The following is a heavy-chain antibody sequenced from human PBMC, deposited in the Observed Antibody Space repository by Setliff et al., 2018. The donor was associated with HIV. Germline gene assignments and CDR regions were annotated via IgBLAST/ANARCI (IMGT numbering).Heavy chain of an antibody. J-gene: IGHJ4*02. CDR2: IYYSGST. V-gene: IGHV4-59*08. D-gene: IGHD3-22*01. CDR3: ASGYQYDSSGYYYVTPIDY. Sequence: PSETLSLTCTVSGGSISSYYWSWIRQPPGKGLEWIGYIYYSGSTNYNPSLKSRVTISVDTSKNQFSLKLSSVTAADTAVYYCASGYQYDSSGYYYVTPIDYWGQGTLVTV. CDR1: GGSISSYY.